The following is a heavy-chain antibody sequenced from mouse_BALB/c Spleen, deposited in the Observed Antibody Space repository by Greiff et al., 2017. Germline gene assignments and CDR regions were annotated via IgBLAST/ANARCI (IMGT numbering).Heavy chain of an antibody. CDR2: IWGDGST. CDR1: GFSLTGYG. V-gene: IGHV2-6-7*01. D-gene: IGHD1-3*01. J-gene: IGHJ4*01. Sequence: QVQLKESGPGLVAPSQSLSITCTVSGFSLTGYGVNWVRQPPGKGLEWLGMIWGDGSTDYNSALKSRLSISKDNSKSQVFLKMNSLQTDDTARYYCAREGPDPLRSYYAMDYWGQGTSVTVSS. CDR3: AREGPDPLRSYYAMDY.